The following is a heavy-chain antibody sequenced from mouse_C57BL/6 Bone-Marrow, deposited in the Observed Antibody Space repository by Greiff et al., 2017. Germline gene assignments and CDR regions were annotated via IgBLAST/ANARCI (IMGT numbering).Heavy chain of an antibody. J-gene: IGHJ4*01. CDR3: ARPYYYGRGVYAMDY. CDR1: DSEVFPIAY. Sequence: QVQLQQSGSELRSPGSSVKLSCKDFDSEVFPIAYMSWVRQKPGHGFEWIGGILPSIGRTIYGEKFEDNATLDADTLSNTAYLELNSLTSEESAIYYCARPYYYGRGVYAMDYWGQGTSVTVSS. D-gene: IGHD1-1*01. CDR2: ILPSIGRT. V-gene: IGHV15-2*01.